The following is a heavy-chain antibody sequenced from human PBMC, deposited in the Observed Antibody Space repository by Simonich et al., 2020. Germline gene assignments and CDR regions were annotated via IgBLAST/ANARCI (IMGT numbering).Heavy chain of an antibody. D-gene: IGHD5-12*01. Sequence: EVQLVESGGGLVQPGGSLRLSCAASGFTFSSYSMNWVRQAPGKGLEWVSYISSSSSTIYDADSVKGRFNISRDNAKNSLYLQMNSLRAEDTAVYYCARDSSYYAFDIWGQGTMVTVSS. CDR2: ISSSSSTI. CDR3: ARDSSYYAFDI. CDR1: GFTFSSYS. J-gene: IGHJ3*02. V-gene: IGHV3-48*01.